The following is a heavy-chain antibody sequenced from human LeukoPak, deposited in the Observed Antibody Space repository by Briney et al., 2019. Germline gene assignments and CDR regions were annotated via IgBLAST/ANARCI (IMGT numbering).Heavy chain of an antibody. D-gene: IGHD3-22*01. CDR2: IYYSGST. J-gene: IGHJ4*02. V-gene: IGHV4-59*01. Sequence: SETLSLTCTVSGGSISSYHWSWIRQPPGKGLEWIGYIYYSGSTNYNPSLKSRVTISVDTSKNQFSLKLSSVTAADTAVYYCARGAYYYDSSGYNYWGQGTLVTVSS. CDR1: GGSISSYH. CDR3: ARGAYYYDSSGYNY.